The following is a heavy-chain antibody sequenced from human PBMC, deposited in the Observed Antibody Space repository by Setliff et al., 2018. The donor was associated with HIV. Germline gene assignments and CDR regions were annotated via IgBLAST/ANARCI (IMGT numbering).Heavy chain of an antibody. CDR3: ARYRRGAEWFDP. J-gene: IGHJ5*02. CDR1: GGSISSYDYN. CDR2: IYYTGRT. V-gene: IGHV4-39*01. Sequence: SETLSLTCTVSGGSISSYDYNWGWIRQTPGKGLEWIANIYYTGRTYYNPSLKSRVTISVDTSKNQFSLKVTSLTAADTAVYYCARYRRGAEWFDPWGQGTLVTVSS. D-gene: IGHD1-26*01.